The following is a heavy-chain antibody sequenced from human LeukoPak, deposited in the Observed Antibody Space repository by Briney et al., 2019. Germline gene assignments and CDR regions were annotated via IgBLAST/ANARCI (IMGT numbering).Heavy chain of an antibody. D-gene: IGHD3-3*01. J-gene: IGHJ4*02. CDR2: IKEDGSEK. CDR3: ANDSWSGPSDY. V-gene: IGHV3-7*01. Sequence: GGSLRLSCAASGFTFSSYWMAWVRQAPGKGLEWVANIKEDGSEKYYVDSVKGRFTISRDNAKNSLYLQMNSLRDEDTAVYYCANDSWSGPSDYWGQGTLVTVSS. CDR1: GFTFSSYW.